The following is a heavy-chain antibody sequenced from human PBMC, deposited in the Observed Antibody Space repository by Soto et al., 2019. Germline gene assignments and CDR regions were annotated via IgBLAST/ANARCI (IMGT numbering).Heavy chain of an antibody. Sequence: GASVKVSCKASGGTFSNCAISWVRQAPGQGLEWMGGIIPIFGTANYAQKFQGQVSISADTSISTAYLQWTSLKASDTAMYYCARSRRGAYSSGWYSPSGYYNYGIDVWGQGTKVTVSS. V-gene: IGHV1-69*06. J-gene: IGHJ6*02. CDR3: ARSRRGAYSSGWYSPSGYYNYGIDV. D-gene: IGHD6-19*01. CDR1: GGTFSNCA. CDR2: IIPIFGTA.